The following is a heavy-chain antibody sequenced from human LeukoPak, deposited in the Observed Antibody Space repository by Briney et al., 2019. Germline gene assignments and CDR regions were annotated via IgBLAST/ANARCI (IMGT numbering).Heavy chain of an antibody. V-gene: IGHV4-34*01. CDR3: ARDPTPIFGVVIPPT. D-gene: IGHD3-3*01. CDR2: INHSGST. Sequence: SETLSLTCAVYGGSFSGYYWSWIRQPPGKGLEWIGEINHSGSTNYNPSLKSRVTISVDTSKNQFSLKLSSVTAADTAVYYCARDPTPIFGVVIPPTWGQGTLVTVSS. CDR1: GGSFSGYY. J-gene: IGHJ5*02.